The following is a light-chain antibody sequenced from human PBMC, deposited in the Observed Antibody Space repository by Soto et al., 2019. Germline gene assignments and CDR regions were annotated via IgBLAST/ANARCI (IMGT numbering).Light chain of an antibody. Sequence: QSVLTQPPSVSGSPGQSVTISCIGTSSDIGTYDRVSWYQAPPGTAPKLIIYEVHNRPSGVPDRFSGSKSGNTASLTISGLQAEDEADYYCSSYAISTTLLFGGGTKVTVL. V-gene: IGLV2-18*02. CDR1: SSDIGTYDR. J-gene: IGLJ2*01. CDR3: SSYAISTTLL. CDR2: EVH.